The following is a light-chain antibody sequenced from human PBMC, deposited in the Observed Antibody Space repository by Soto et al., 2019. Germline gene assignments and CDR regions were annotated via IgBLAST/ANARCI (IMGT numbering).Light chain of an antibody. CDR3: ETCYSNTHKV. Sequence: QSVLTQSSSASASLGYSVKLTCILSSGHSTSFIACHQQQQGKAPRLLLTLDRSGSYNRGSGVPDRFSGSSSEADLYLTISNPQFEDECYYYCETCYSNTHKVFGRGTKLTVL. V-gene: IGLV4-60*02. J-gene: IGLJ3*02. CDR2: LDRSGSY. CDR1: SGHSTSF.